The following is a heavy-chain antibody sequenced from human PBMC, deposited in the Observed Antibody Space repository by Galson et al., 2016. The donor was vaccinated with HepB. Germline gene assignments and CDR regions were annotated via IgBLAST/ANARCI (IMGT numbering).Heavy chain of an antibody. CDR2: IGPGGTDT. Sequence: SLRLSCAASGFTFSHYFMNWVRQAPGKGLEWVSYIGPGGTDTHYADSVKGRCTISRDNARDSVYLQLNSLRAEDTAVYYCVRDAWGVRGYGYWGQGTLVTVSS. CDR3: VRDAWGVRGYGY. CDR1: GFTFSHYF. D-gene: IGHD3-10*02. V-gene: IGHV3-11*01. J-gene: IGHJ4*02.